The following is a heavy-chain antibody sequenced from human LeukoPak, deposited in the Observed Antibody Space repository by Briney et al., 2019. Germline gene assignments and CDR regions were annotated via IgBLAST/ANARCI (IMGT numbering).Heavy chain of an antibody. Sequence: GRSLRLSCAASGFIFSDSTVHWVRQASGKGLEWLGRIRTKSKNFAKEYATSLKDRFILSREDSQNTVYLQMNSLRTEDTAVYYCVRGAVSGSYYGFGAWGQGATVTVSS. V-gene: IGHV3-73*01. D-gene: IGHD3-16*01. CDR2: IRTKSKNFAK. CDR3: VRGAVSGSYYGFGA. J-gene: IGHJ6*02. CDR1: GFIFSDST.